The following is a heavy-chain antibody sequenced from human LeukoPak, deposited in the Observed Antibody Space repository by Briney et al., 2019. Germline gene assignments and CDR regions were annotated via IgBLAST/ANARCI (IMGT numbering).Heavy chain of an antibody. CDR2: ISGSGGST. J-gene: IGHJ6*03. Sequence: GGTLRLSCAASGFTFSSYGMSWVRQAPGKGLEWVSAISGSGGSTYYADSVKGRFTISRDNSKNTLYLQMNSLRAEDTAVYYCAKAGYSGSYYEERDYYYYYMDVWGKGTTVTISS. CDR3: AKAGYSGSYYEERDYYYYYMDV. CDR1: GFTFSSYG. D-gene: IGHD1-26*01. V-gene: IGHV3-23*01.